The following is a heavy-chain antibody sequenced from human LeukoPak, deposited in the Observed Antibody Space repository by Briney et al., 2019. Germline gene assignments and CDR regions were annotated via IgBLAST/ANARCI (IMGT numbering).Heavy chain of an antibody. CDR1: GFTFSSYC. Sequence: GGSLRLSCAASGFTFSSYCMSWVRQAPGKGLEWMADIKQDGSDKYNVDSMKGRFTTSGDNANNSLYLQMNSMRAEDTAEYYCARVDGHAHWFDPWHQGTLVTASS. CDR3: ARVDGHAHWFDP. CDR2: IKQDGSDK. V-gene: IGHV3-7*03. J-gene: IGHJ5*02.